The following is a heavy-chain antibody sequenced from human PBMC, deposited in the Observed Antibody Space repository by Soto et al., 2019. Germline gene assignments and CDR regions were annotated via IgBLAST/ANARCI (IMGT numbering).Heavy chain of an antibody. V-gene: IGHV4-59*08. J-gene: IGHJ4*02. CDR1: GCSISSYY. Sequence: QVQLQESGPGLVKPSETLSLTCTVSGCSISSYYLSWIRQPPGKGLEWIGYIYYSGSTNYNHSLKRRVTNSVATSKNLCSLKLNSMDAAGTDGYYCARHNYGSGSTYVDYWGQGTLVTVSS. D-gene: IGHD3-10*01. CDR3: ARHNYGSGSTYVDY. CDR2: IYYSGST.